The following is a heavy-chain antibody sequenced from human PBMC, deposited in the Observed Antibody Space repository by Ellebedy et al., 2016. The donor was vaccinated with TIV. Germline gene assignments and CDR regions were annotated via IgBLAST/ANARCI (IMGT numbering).Heavy chain of an antibody. CDR1: GVSISGFH. CDR2: IYFSGSS. V-gene: IGHV4-59*01. CDR3: VRWVGHFDF. J-gene: IGHJ4*02. D-gene: IGHD1-26*01. Sequence: MPSETLSLTCTVSGVSISGFHWTWIRQPPGKGLEWIGYIYFSGSSNYNPSLKSRVTMSVGTSKNQFSLKLSSVTAADTAVYYCVRWVGHFDFWGQGTLVTVSS.